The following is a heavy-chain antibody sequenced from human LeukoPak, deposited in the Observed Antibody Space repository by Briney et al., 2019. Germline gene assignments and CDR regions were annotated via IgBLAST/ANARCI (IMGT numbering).Heavy chain of an antibody. V-gene: IGHV4-38-2*02. J-gene: IGHJ4*02. Sequence: PSETLSLTCTVSGYSISSGYYWGWIRQPPGKGLEWIGSIYHSGSTYYNPSLKSRVTISVDTSKNQFSLKLSSVTAADTAVYYCARDESRRSSWYFRVLNGVGYWGQGTLVTVSS. CDR3: ARDESRRSSWYFRVLNGVGY. CDR2: IYHSGST. CDR1: GYSISSGYY. D-gene: IGHD6-13*01.